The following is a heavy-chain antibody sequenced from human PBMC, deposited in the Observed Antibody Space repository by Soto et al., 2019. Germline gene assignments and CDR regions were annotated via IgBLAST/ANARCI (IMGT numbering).Heavy chain of an antibody. Sequence: SETLSLTCTVSGGSISSSSYYWGWIRQPPGKGLEWIGSIYYSGSTYYNPSLKSRVTISVDTSKNQFSLKLSSVTAADTAVYYCARLPGSGYDFAPTDYYYYYMDVWGKGTTVTVSS. CDR2: IYYSGST. J-gene: IGHJ6*03. D-gene: IGHD5-12*01. CDR1: GGSISSSSYY. V-gene: IGHV4-39*01. CDR3: ARLPGSGYDFAPTDYYYYYMDV.